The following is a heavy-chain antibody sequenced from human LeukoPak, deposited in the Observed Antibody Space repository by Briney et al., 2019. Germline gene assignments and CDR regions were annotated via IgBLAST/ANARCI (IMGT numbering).Heavy chain of an antibody. D-gene: IGHD6-13*01. V-gene: IGHV3-23*01. CDR2: VSGGGATT. CDR1: GFTFSNYA. J-gene: IGHJ4*02. CDR3: ARHDSYRSSWSSSFDS. Sequence: PGGSLRLSCAASGFTFSNYAMSWVRQAPGKGLEWVSVVSGGGATTYYAESVKGRFTVYRDNSRNTLYLQLNSLRADDTATYYCARHDSYRSSWSSSFDSWGQGTQVTVSS.